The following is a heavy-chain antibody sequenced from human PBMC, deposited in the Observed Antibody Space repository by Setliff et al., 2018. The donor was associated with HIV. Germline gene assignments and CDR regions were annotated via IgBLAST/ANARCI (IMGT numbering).Heavy chain of an antibody. Sequence: PSETLSLTCSVSGGPITSNTYFWDWIRQAPGKGLEWIGSIYHSGNTYYNPSLKSRVSISVDTSKRQFPLKLTSVTAGDSALYYCARRRGQKATGWYYFDFWGQGALVTVSS. CDR3: ARRRGQKATGWYYFDF. V-gene: IGHV4-39*01. CDR1: GGPITSNTYF. J-gene: IGHJ4*02. CDR2: IYHSGNT. D-gene: IGHD6-19*01.